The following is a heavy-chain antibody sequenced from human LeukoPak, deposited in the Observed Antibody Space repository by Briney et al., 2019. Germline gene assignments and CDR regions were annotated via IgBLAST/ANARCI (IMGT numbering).Heavy chain of an antibody. J-gene: IGHJ4*02. CDR3: ARFYSSGYYGSFNDY. D-gene: IGHD3-22*01. Sequence: GASVKVSCKASGGTFSSYAISWVRQAPGQGLEWMGRIIPILGIANYAQKFQGRVTVTADKSTSTAYMELSSLRSEDTAVYYCARFYSSGYYGSFNDYWGQGTLVTVSS. CDR2: IIPILGIA. V-gene: IGHV1-69*04. CDR1: GGTFSSYA.